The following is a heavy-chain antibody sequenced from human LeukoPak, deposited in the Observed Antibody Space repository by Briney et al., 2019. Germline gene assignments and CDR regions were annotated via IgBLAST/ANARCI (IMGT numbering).Heavy chain of an antibody. CDR2: INPNSDFT. J-gene: IGHJ4*02. CDR1: GYXFTGYY. V-gene: IGHV1-2*02. D-gene: IGHD2-15*01. Sequence: ASVKVSCMASGYXFTGYYMHWVRQAPGQGLEWMGWINPNSDFTNFAQNFQGRVTMTSDTSISTAYMELSRLRSDDTAIYYCARAISGGSPITASDYWGQGTLVTVSS. CDR3: ARAISGGSPITASDY.